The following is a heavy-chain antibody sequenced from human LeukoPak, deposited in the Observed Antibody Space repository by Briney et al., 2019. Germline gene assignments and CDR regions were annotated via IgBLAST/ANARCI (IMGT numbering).Heavy chain of an antibody. Sequence: GASVEVSCKASGYTFTDYYINWVRQAPGQGPEWLGWMKANSGGANYAQKFQGRVTMTRDTSTSTAYMELSGLKSGDTAVYYCGRAGYRNYVFYYYMDVWGNGTTVTVSS. CDR3: GRAGYRNYVFYYYMDV. D-gene: IGHD4-11*01. CDR1: GYTFTDYY. CDR2: MKANSGGA. J-gene: IGHJ6*03. V-gene: IGHV1-2*02.